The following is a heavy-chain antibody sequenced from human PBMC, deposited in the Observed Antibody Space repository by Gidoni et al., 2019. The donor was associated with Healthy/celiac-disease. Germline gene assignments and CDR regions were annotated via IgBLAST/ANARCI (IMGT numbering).Heavy chain of an antibody. D-gene: IGHD4-17*01. V-gene: IGHV4-30-2*01. CDR2: IYHSGST. CDR3: ASLHDYGDYAHYFDY. Sequence: QLQLQESGSGLVKPSQTLSLTCAVSCGSISSVGYSWSWIRQPPGKGLEWIGYIYHSGSTYYNPSLKSRVTISVDRSKNQFSLKLSSVTAADTAVYYCASLHDYGDYAHYFDYWGQGTLVTVSS. J-gene: IGHJ4*02. CDR1: CGSISSVGYS.